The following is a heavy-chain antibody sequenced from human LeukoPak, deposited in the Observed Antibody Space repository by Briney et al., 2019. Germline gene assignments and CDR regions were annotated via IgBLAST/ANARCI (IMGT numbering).Heavy chain of an antibody. D-gene: IGHD4-17*01. CDR1: GFTFSSYA. CDR3: ARATVTSRTSYYYYYYMDV. J-gene: IGHJ6*03. Sequence: GGSLRLSCAASGFTFSSYAMHWVRQAPGKGLEWVAVISYDGSNKYYADSVKGRFTISRDNSKNTLYLQMNSLRAEDTAVYYCARATVTSRTSYYYYYYMDVWGKGTTVTISS. CDR2: ISYDGSNK. V-gene: IGHV3-30*04.